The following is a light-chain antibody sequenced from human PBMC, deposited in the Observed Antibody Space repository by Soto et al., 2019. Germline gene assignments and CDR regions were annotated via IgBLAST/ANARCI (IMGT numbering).Light chain of an antibody. CDR1: SSDVGGGYNY. CDR3: SSYAGNNNLI. V-gene: IGLV2-8*01. J-gene: IGLJ2*01. CDR2: EVS. Sequence: LTQPPSASGSPGQSVTISCTGASSDVGGGYNYVSWYQHHPGKVPKLMIYEVSKRPSGVPDRFYGSKSGNTASLTVSGLQAEDEADYFCSSYAGNNNLIFGGGTK.